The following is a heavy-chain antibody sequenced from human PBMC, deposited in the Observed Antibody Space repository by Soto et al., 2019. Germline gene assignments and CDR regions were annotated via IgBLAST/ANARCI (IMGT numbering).Heavy chain of an antibody. CDR2: IYHSGST. CDR3: ARGMTTVTTFDY. Sequence: QLQLQESGSGLVKPSQTLSLTCAVSGGSISSGGYSCNWIRQPPGKGLEWIGYIYHSGSTYYNPSLNNLVTISVDRSNTQFSLKLSSVTAADTAVYYCARGMTTVTTFDYWGQGTLVTVSS. V-gene: IGHV4-30-2*01. CDR1: GGSISSGGYS. J-gene: IGHJ4*02. D-gene: IGHD4-17*01.